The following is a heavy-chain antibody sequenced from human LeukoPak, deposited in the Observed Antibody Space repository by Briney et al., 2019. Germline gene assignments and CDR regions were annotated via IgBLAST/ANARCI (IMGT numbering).Heavy chain of an antibody. CDR3: ARAMRPGYGAFDI. V-gene: IGHV4-4*02. J-gene: IGHJ3*02. Sequence: PSETLSLTCAVSGGSISSSNWWSWVRQPPGKGLEWIGEMHYGGTSNYNPSLKSRVTISVDKSKNQFSLKLSSVTAADTAVYYCARAMRPGYGAFDIWGQGTMVTVSS. CDR2: MHYGGTS. D-gene: IGHD3-22*01. CDR1: GGSISSSNW.